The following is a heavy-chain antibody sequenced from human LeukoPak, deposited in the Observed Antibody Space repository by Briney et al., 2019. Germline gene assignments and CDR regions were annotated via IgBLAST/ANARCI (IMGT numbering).Heavy chain of an antibody. V-gene: IGHV1-46*01. Sequence: ASVTVSCMASVYTFTNYHIHWVRQAPGQGLEWMGIINCGGNSTAYAQKFQGRVTMTRDTSTNTVYMELTSLRSEDTGVYYCARDSTAVTRKYYYYYYYMEVWGKGTTVTVSS. D-gene: IGHD4-11*01. CDR1: VYTFTNYH. CDR3: ARDSTAVTRKYYYYYYYMEV. J-gene: IGHJ6*03. CDR2: INCGGNST.